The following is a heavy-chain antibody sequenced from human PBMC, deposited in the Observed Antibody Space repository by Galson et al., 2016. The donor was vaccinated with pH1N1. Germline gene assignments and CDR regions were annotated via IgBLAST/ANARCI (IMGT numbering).Heavy chain of an antibody. V-gene: IGHV3-7*01. D-gene: IGHD3-22*01. CDR2: IKQDGSEK. J-gene: IGHJ4*02. Sequence: SLRLSCAASGFTFSSYWMSWVRQAPGKGLEWVANIKQDGSEKYYVDSLKGRFTISRDNAKNSLYLQMNSLRAGYTAVYYCARGFRDSSGYYFSDYWGQGTLVTVSS. CDR1: GFTFSSYW. CDR3: ARGFRDSSGYYFSDY.